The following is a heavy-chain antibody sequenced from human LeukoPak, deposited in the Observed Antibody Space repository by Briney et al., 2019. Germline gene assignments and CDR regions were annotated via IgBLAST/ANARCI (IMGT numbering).Heavy chain of an antibody. D-gene: IGHD2-2*01. J-gene: IGHJ6*02. CDR2: IKQDGSEK. CDR1: GFTFSRYW. Sequence: GGSLRLSCAASGFTFSRYWMSWVRQAPGKGLEWVANIKQDGSEKYYVDSVKGRFTISRDNAKNSLYLQMNSLRAEDTAVYYCARDDCSTPTCYPYYYYGMDVWGQGTTVTVSS. CDR3: ARDDCSTPTCYPYYYYGMDV. V-gene: IGHV3-7*01.